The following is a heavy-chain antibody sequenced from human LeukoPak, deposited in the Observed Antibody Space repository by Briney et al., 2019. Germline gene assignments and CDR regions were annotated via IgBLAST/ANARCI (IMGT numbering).Heavy chain of an antibody. CDR1: GYTFTSYD. CDR3: AGGCRLGQLSVSGDIDY. D-gene: IGHD3-16*02. Sequence: ASVKVSCKASGYTFTSYDINWVRQATGQGLEWMGWMNPNSGNTGYAQKFQGRVTITRNTSISTAYMELSSLRTEDTAVYYCAGGCRLGQLSVSGDIDYWGQGTLVTVSS. J-gene: IGHJ4*02. CDR2: MNPNSGNT. V-gene: IGHV1-8*03.